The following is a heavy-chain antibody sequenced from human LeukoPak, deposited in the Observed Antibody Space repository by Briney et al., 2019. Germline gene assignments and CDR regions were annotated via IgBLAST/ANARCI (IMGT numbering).Heavy chain of an antibody. Sequence: GGSLRLSCAASGFTVSSNYMSWVRQAPGKGLEWVSVIYSGGSTYYADSVKGRFTISRDNSKNTLYLQMNSLRAEDTAVYYCAKGPIVWPEAPFDYWGQGTLVTVSS. V-gene: IGHV3-66*01. D-gene: IGHD2-21*01. CDR3: AKGPIVWPEAPFDY. CDR2: IYSGGST. CDR1: GFTVSSNY. J-gene: IGHJ4*02.